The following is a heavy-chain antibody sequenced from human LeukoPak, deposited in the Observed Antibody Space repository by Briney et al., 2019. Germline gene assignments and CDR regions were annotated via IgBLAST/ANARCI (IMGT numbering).Heavy chain of an antibody. CDR2: IYTSGST. CDR3: ARGVTSYYDSSGYLGLAFDI. V-gene: IGHV4-61*02. D-gene: IGHD3-22*01. CDR1: GGSISSGSYY. J-gene: IGHJ3*02. Sequence: PSETLSLTCTVSGGSISSGSYYWSWIRQPAGKGLEWIGRIYTSGSTNYNPSLKSRVTISVDTSKNQFSLKLSSVTAADTAVYYCARGVTSYYDSSGYLGLAFDIWGQGTMVTVSS.